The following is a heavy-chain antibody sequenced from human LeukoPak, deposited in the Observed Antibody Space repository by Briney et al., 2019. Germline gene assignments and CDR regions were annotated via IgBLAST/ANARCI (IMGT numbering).Heavy chain of an antibody. CDR2: VSGTSEYI. CDR1: GFSFSTHS. D-gene: IGHD6-19*01. V-gene: IGHV3-21*06. J-gene: IGHJ4*02. CDR3: ARWYSSGWYSDY. Sequence: PGGSLRLSCAASGFSFSTHSMIWVRQAPGKGLEWVSSVSGTSEYIYYADSVRSRFTISRDNAKNTVYPQMNSLRAEDTAVYYCARWYSSGWYSDYWGQGTLVTVSS.